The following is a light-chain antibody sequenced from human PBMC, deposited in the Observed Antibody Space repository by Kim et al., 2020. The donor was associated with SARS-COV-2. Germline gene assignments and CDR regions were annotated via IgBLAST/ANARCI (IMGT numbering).Light chain of an antibody. CDR2: DAF. J-gene: IGKJ4*01. V-gene: IGKV3-11*02. CDR3: QQRSNWLT. Sequence: SFSPGERATLSCRASHSVNNYLAWYQQKPGQAPRLLIYDAFNRATGIPARFSGSGSGRDYTLTISSLEPEDSAVYYCQQRSNWLTFGGGTKVDIK. CDR1: HSVNNY.